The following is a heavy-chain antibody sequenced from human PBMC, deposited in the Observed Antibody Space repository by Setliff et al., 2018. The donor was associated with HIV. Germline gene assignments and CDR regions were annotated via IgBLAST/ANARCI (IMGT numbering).Heavy chain of an antibody. CDR2: ISSSSSYI. V-gene: IGHV3-21*01. CDR3: ARISVASRYNSDMDV. D-gene: IGHD5-12*01. CDR1: GFTFSSYS. J-gene: IGHJ6*03. Sequence: LRLSCAASGFTFSSYSMNWVRQAPGRGLEWVSSISSSSSYIYYADSVKGRFTISRDTSKNTLFLQINSLRPEDTAVYYCARISVASRYNSDMDVWGKGTTVTVSS.